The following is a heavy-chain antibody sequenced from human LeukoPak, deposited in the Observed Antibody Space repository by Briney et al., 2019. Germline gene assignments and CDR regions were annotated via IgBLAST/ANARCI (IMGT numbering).Heavy chain of an antibody. J-gene: IGHJ4*02. CDR2: INPNSGGT. Sequence: GASVKVSCKASGYTFTGYYIHWVRQAPGQGLEWMGWINPNSGGTNYAQKFQGRVTMTRDTSITTAYMYLSRLRSDDTAVYYCARHIAVAGGPLQYWGQGALVTVSS. V-gene: IGHV1-2*02. D-gene: IGHD6-13*01. CDR1: GYTFTGYY. CDR3: ARHIAVAGGPLQY.